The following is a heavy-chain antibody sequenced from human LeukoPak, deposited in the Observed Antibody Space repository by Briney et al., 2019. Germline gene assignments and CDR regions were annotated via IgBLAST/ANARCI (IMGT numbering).Heavy chain of an antibody. Sequence: GESLKVCCKGSGYRVTTYSSGWVRQVPGKGLEWMGVIYPADSDTTYSPSFQGQVTISVDKSISTAYLHWSSLKASDTAMYYCARPTDYYDGSGPYAFDIWGQGTMVTVSS. J-gene: IGHJ3*02. CDR3: ARPTDYYDGSGPYAFDI. CDR1: GYRVTTYS. D-gene: IGHD3-22*01. V-gene: IGHV5-51*01. CDR2: IYPADSDT.